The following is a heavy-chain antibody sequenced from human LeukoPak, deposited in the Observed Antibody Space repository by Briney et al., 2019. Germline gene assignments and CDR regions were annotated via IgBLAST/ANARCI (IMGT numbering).Heavy chain of an antibody. CDR2: TNPNSGNT. CDR1: GYTFTSYD. CDR3: ARGYDRISSAFDI. V-gene: IGHV1-8*01. Sequence: GASVKVSCKASGYTFTSYDINWVRQATGQGLEWMGWTNPNSGNTGYAQRFQGRVTMTRNTSISTAYMELSSLRSEDTAVYYCARGYDRISSAFDIWGQGTMVTVSS. J-gene: IGHJ3*02. D-gene: IGHD2/OR15-2a*01.